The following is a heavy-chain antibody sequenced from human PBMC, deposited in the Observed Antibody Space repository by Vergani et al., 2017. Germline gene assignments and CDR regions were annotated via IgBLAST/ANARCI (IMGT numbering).Heavy chain of an antibody. Sequence: EVMLVQSGAEVKKPGESLKISCKYSESSFISNEIAWVRQMSGKGLQWMGNINPIDSKIAYSPSFQGQAIMSLDKSITTADLQWRSLKASDTAIYYCTRHVPCGDGACLHFDHWGQGTQVTVSS. V-gene: IGHV5-51*01. D-gene: IGHD2-21*01. CDR1: ESSFISNE. CDR2: INPIDSKI. CDR3: TRHVPCGDGACLHFDH. J-gene: IGHJ4*02.